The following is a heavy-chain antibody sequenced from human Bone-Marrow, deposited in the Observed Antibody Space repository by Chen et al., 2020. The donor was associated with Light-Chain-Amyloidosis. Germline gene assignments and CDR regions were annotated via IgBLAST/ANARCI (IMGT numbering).Heavy chain of an antibody. J-gene: IGHJ4*02. CDR3: ARMFGFCSGGSCYSAYFDY. D-gene: IGHD2-15*01. Sequence: QLQLQESGPGLVRPSETLSLTCTVSGGSISINSYYWGWIRQPPGKGLEWIGSMSYSGSTHYSPSLKSRVTISVDTPKNQFSLRLNSVTAADTALYYCARMFGFCSGGSCYSAYFDYWGQGALVTVSS. CDR2: MSYSGST. V-gene: IGHV4-39*01. CDR1: GGSISINSYY.